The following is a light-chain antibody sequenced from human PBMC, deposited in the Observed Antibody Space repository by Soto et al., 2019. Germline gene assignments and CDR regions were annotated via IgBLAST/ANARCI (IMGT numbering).Light chain of an antibody. Sequence: EIVLTHSPGTLSLSPGERAALSCRASQSISNNYLAWYQQKPGQAPRLVIYGASNRATGIPDRFSASGSGTDFTLTISRLEPEDFAVYYCQQRSNWPPGTFGQGTRLEIK. CDR3: QQRSNWPPGT. J-gene: IGKJ5*01. CDR1: QSISNNY. CDR2: GAS. V-gene: IGKV3D-20*02.